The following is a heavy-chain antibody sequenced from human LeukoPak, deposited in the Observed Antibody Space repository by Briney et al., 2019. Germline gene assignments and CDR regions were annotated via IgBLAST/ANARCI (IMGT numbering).Heavy chain of an antibody. CDR3: TTLTMELLTQGKT. CDR1: GFTFNNAW. Sequence: GGSLRLSCAASGFTFNNAWMSWVRQAPGKGLEWVGRIKSNTDGGTAAYAAPVKGRFTISRDDSKNILYVQMNSLKTEDTAVYYCTTLTMELLTQGKTWGQGTLVTVSS. D-gene: IGHD1-7*01. V-gene: IGHV3-15*01. J-gene: IGHJ5*02. CDR2: IKSNTDGGTA.